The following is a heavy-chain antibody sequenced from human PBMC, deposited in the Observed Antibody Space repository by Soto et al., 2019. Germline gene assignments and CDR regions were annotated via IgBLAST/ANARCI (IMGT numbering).Heavy chain of an antibody. CDR3: ARAGYYDSSGYYPFDY. Sequence: PSETLSLTCTVSGGSISSGGYYWSWIRQHPGKGLEWIGYIYYSGSTYYNPSLKSRVTISVDTSKNQFSQKLSSVTAADTAVYYCARAGYYDSSGYYPFDYWGQGTLVTVSS. CDR1: GGSISSGGYY. D-gene: IGHD3-22*01. CDR2: IYYSGST. V-gene: IGHV4-31*03. J-gene: IGHJ4*02.